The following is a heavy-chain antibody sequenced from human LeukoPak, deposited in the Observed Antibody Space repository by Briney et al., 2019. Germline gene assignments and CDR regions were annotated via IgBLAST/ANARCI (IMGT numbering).Heavy chain of an antibody. CDR2: ISAYNGNT. Sequence: GASVKVSCKASGYTFTSYGISWVRQAPGQGLEWMGWISAYNGNTNYAQKLQGRVTMTTDTSTSTAYMELRSLRSDDTAVYYCARDESPPKAAAGELIYWGQGTLVTVSS. CDR3: ARDESPPKAAAGELIY. D-gene: IGHD6-13*01. V-gene: IGHV1-18*01. J-gene: IGHJ4*02. CDR1: GYTFTSYG.